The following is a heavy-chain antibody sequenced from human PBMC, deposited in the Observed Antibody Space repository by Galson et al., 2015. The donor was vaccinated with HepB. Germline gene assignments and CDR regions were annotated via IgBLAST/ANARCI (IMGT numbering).Heavy chain of an antibody. J-gene: IGHJ6*03. V-gene: IGHV3-30*18. CDR1: GFTFSRYN. Sequence: SLRLSCAASGFTFSRYNMHWVRQAPGKGLEWVAVISYDGSNRYYADSVKGRFTISRDNSKNALYLQMNSLRAEDTALYYCAKEGNSWYYFYYMDVWGKGTTVTVSS. CDR2: ISYDGSNR. CDR3: AKEGNSWYYFYYMDV. D-gene: IGHD6-13*01.